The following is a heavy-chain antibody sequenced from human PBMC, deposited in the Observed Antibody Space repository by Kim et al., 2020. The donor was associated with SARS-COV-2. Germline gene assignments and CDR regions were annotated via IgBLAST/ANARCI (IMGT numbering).Heavy chain of an antibody. CDR2: VQHNGNT. CDR1: GASVIASHW. V-gene: IGHV4-4*02. D-gene: IGHD1-26*01. Sequence: SETLSLTCAVSGASVIASHWWTWLRQPPGKGLEWIGEVQHNGNTNYNASLQSRITMSVDRFKNHFSLKMSSMTAADTAVYYCAREAVGAPAIEWGQGILVTVSS. J-gene: IGHJ4*02. CDR3: AREAVGAPAIE.